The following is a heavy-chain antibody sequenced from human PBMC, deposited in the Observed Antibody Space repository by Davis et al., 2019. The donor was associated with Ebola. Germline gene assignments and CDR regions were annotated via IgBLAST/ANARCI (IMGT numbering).Heavy chain of an antibody. CDR3: AREVVTSTHIYYYYFGMDV. CDR1: GFTFSRNV. D-gene: IGHD2-21*02. CDR2: ISYDGNSQ. Sequence: GGSLRLSCAASGFTFSRNVMHWVRQAPGKGLHWVAVISYDGNSQYYADSVKGRFTISRDNSGNTLNLQMNSLRAEDTAVYYCAREVVTSTHIYYYYFGMDVWGQGTTVTVSS. J-gene: IGHJ6*02. V-gene: IGHV3-30*03.